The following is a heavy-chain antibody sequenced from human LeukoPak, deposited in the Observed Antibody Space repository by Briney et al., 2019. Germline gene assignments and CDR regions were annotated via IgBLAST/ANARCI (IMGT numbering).Heavy chain of an antibody. J-gene: IGHJ6*03. D-gene: IGHD2-2*01. Sequence: ASVKVSCKASGYTFIGYYMHWVRQAPGQGFEWMGWINPNSGGTNYAQKFQGRVTMTRDTSISTAYMELSRLRSDDTAVYYCARQRTSYYYMDVWGKGTTVTVSS. V-gene: IGHV1-2*02. CDR3: ARQRTSYYYMDV. CDR2: INPNSGGT. CDR1: GYTFIGYY.